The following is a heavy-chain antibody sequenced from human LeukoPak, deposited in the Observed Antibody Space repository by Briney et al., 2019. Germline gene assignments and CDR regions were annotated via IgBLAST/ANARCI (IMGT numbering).Heavy chain of an antibody. Sequence: ASVTVSFMSSGYTFTGYYMHWVRQAPGQGLDWMGWINPNRGGTNYAQKFQGRVTMTRDTSISTAYMELSRLRSDDTAVYYCARVRVSVYDYVWGSYRPSEASFDYWGQGTLVTVSS. CDR2: INPNRGGT. V-gene: IGHV1-2*02. J-gene: IGHJ4*02. D-gene: IGHD3-16*02. CDR1: GYTFTGYY. CDR3: ARVRVSVYDYVWGSYRPSEASFDY.